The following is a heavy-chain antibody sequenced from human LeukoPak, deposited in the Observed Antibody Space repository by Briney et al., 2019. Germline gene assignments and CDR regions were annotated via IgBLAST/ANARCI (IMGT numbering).Heavy chain of an antibody. CDR1: GFPFSTYW. V-gene: IGHV3-7*01. Sequence: GGSLRLSCAASGFPFSTYWMSWVRQAPGKGLQWVANINQDGSEENSVDPVKGRFTISRDSAKNSLYLQMNSLRGEDTAVYYCARDLTGPYFYYGMDVWGQGTTVTVSS. J-gene: IGHJ6*02. CDR2: INQDGSEE. CDR3: ARDLTGPYFYYGMDV.